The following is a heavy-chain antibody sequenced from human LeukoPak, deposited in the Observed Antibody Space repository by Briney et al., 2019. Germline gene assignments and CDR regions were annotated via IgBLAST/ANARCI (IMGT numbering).Heavy chain of an antibody. V-gene: IGHV4-30-2*01. Sequence: SETLSLTCTVSGGSISSGGYYWSWIRQPPGKGLEWIGYIYHSGSTYYNPSLKSRVTISVDRSKNQFSLKPSSVTAADTAVYYCARDRYYYDSSGYYFDYWGQGTLVTVSS. J-gene: IGHJ4*02. CDR3: ARDRYYYDSSGYYFDY. CDR1: GGSISSGGYY. CDR2: IYHSGST. D-gene: IGHD3-22*01.